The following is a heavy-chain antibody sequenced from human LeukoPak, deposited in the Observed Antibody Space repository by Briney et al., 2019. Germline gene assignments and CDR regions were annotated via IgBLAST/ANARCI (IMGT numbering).Heavy chain of an antibody. D-gene: IGHD5-24*01. CDR1: GFTFCNYA. J-gene: IGHJ3*02. Sequence: GGSLRLSCVVSGFTFCNYAMGWLRQAPGRRPEWVSSLTDSGGTTYYVDSVKGRFAISRDNSKNTLYLHMNSLRADDTAVYYCAKKRDAFDIWGQGTVVTVSS. CDR3: AKKRDAFDI. CDR2: LTDSGGTT. V-gene: IGHV3-23*01.